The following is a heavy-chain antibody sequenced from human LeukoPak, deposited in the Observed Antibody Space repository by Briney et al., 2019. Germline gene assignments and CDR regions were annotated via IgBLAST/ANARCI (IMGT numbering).Heavy chain of an antibody. Sequence: LRLSCAASGFTFSSYAMSWVRQAPGKGLEWIGSIYYSGSTYYNPSLKSRVSISVDTSKNQFSLKMTSVTAADTALYHCARHGYYYHTSGYFGFWGQGTLVTVSS. J-gene: IGHJ4*02. CDR1: GFTFSSYA. D-gene: IGHD3-22*01. CDR2: IYYSGST. V-gene: IGHV4-30-2*03. CDR3: ARHGYYYHTSGYFGF.